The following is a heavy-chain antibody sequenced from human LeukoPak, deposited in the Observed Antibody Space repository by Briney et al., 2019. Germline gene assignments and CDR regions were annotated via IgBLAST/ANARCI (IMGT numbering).Heavy chain of an antibody. V-gene: IGHV4-38-2*01. D-gene: IGHD6-19*01. CDR3: ARHSGEAFDI. Sequence: SETLSLTCAVPGYSISSGYYWGWIRQPPGKGLEWIGSIYHSGSTYYNPSLKSRVTISVDTSKNQFSLKLSSVTAADTAVYYCARHSGEAFDIWGQGTMVTVSS. CDR1: GYSISSGYY. J-gene: IGHJ3*02. CDR2: IYHSGST.